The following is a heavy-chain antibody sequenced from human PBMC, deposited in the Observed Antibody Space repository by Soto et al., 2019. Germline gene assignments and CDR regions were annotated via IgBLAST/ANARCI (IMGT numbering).Heavy chain of an antibody. D-gene: IGHD5-12*01. V-gene: IGHV3-21*01. J-gene: IGHJ5*02. CDR1: GFNFKDFT. Sequence: EVHLVESGGGLVKPGGSLRLSCTASGFNFKDFTINWVRQAPGMGLEWVSSISSSGSFKYYADSMDGRFTISRDNAKNSLYLQLTSLRGEDTAVYYCARDDLYDSTGYDSWGQGTLVTVFS. CDR2: ISSSGSFK. CDR3: ARDDLYDSTGYDS.